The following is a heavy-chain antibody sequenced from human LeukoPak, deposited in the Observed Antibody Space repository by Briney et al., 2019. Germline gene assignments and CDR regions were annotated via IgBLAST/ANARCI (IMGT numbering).Heavy chain of an antibody. Sequence: GRSLRLSCAASGFTFSSYGMHWVRQAPGKGLEWVAVISYDGSNKYYADPVKGRFTISRDNSKNTLYLQMNSLRAEDTAVYYCTAMVTYDYWGQGTLVTVSS. CDR3: TAMVTYDY. CDR2: ISYDGSNK. CDR1: GFTFSSYG. D-gene: IGHD5-18*01. V-gene: IGHV3-30*03. J-gene: IGHJ4*02.